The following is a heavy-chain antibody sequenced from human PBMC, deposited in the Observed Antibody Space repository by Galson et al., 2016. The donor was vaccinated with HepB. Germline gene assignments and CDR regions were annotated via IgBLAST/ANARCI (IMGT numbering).Heavy chain of an antibody. CDR2: VSGSGGSA. CDR1: FPFSDFG. Sequence: FPFSDFGMTWVRQAPGKGLEWVSYVSGSGGSAYLADSVKGRFSISRDNSKNTLYLQMNSLRGEDTAIYFCARVVACRDTWNLGKNRCVGYFDSWGQGTLVSVSS. CDR3: ARVVACRDTWNLGKNRCVGYFDS. J-gene: IGHJ4*02. D-gene: IGHD1-1*01. V-gene: IGHV3-23*01.